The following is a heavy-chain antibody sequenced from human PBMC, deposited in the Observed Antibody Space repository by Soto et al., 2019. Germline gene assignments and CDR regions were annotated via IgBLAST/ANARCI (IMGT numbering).Heavy chain of an antibody. V-gene: IGHV3-23*01. CDR3: ARDVWETTSRYYGLDL. D-gene: IGHD1-26*01. CDR1: GFTFSSYT. Sequence: EVQLLESGGGLTRPGRSLRLSCAASGFTFSSYTFTWVRRTPGKGLEWVSGIRGNGSVTHYADSVKGRFTISRDNSKNILFLEMKSLRADDTAVYFCARDVWETTSRYYGLDLWGLGTAVTVSS. J-gene: IGHJ6*02. CDR2: IRGNGSVT.